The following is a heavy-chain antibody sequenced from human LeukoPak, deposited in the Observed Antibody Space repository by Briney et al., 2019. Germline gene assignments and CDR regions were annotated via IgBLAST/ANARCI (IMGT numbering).Heavy chain of an antibody. V-gene: IGHV4-4*02. D-gene: IGHD1-26*01. CDR3: AREGGWPRYFDY. CDR1: GGSLSSSNW. CDR2: IYHSGST. Sequence: PSGTLSLTCAVSGGSLSSSNWWSWVRPPPGKGLEWIGEIYHSGSTNYNPSLKSRVTISVDKSKNQFSLKLSSVTAEDTAVYYCAREGGWPRYFDYWGQGTLVTVSS. J-gene: IGHJ4*02.